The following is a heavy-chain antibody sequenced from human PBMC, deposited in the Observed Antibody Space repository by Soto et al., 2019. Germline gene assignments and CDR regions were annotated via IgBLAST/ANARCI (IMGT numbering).Heavy chain of an antibody. V-gene: IGHV4-30-4*01. CDR1: GDSITSSEYY. Sequence: QVQLQESGPGLVKPSETLSLSCSVSGDSITSSEYYWTWIRQSPGKGLEWMGYISYSGGTYYNPSLGGRIRMSVEGAKNPFSLILSSVAGADPAVYSWGGGGGLLWLPAFDPWGQGTPVTVSS. CDR3: GGGGGLLWLPAFDP. D-gene: IGHD3-16*01. CDR2: ISYSGGT. J-gene: IGHJ5*02.